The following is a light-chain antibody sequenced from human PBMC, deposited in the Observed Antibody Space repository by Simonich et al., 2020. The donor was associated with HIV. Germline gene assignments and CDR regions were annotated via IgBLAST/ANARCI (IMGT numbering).Light chain of an antibody. CDR1: QSVSSN. CDR3: QQYNKWPYT. CDR2: GAS. J-gene: IGKJ2*01. Sequence: EIVMTQSPATLSVSPGVRATLSCRASQSVSSNLDWYEQKPGQAPRLLIYGASTKATGIPSRFSGSGSGTEFTLTISSLQSEDFAVYYCQQYNKWPYTFGQGTKLEIK. V-gene: IGKV3-15*01.